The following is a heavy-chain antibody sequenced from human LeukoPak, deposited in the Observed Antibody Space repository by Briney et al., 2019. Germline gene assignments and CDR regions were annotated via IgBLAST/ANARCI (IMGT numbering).Heavy chain of an antibody. CDR1: GASISRYY. V-gene: IGHV4-59*01. D-gene: IGHD3-22*01. Sequence: SETLSPTCTVSGASISRYYWTWIRQPPGKGLEWIGFISYSGSTNYNPSLKSRVTISSDTSKNQFSLKLSSVTAADTAVYYCARDRGSDSSGYYGYWGQGTLVTVSS. CDR3: ARDRGSDSSGYYGY. J-gene: IGHJ4*02. CDR2: ISYSGST.